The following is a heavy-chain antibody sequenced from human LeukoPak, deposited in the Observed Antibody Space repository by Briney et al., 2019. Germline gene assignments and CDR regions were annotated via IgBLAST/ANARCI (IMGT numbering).Heavy chain of an antibody. V-gene: IGHV4-34*01. D-gene: IGHD3-22*01. CDR1: GGSFSGYY. CDR2: INHSGST. CDR3: ARDRRYYYDSSGYSRGDY. Sequence: PSETLSLTCAVYGGSFSGYYWSWIRQPPGKGLEWIGEINHSGSTNYNPSLKSRVTISVDTSKNQFSLKLSSVTAADTAVYYCARDRRYYYDSSGYSRGDYWGQGTLVTVSS. J-gene: IGHJ4*02.